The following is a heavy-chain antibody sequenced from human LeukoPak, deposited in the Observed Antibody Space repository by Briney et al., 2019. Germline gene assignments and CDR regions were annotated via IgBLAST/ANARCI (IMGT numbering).Heavy chain of an antibody. D-gene: IGHD3-3*01. CDR3: ARDPYDFWSGYYKGWFDP. CDR1: GYTFTSYG. CDR2: ISAYNGNT. J-gene: IGHJ5*02. Sequence: GASVKVSCKASGYTFTSYGISWVRQAPGQGLEWMGWISAYNGNTNYAQKLQGRVTMTTDTSTSTAYMELRSQRSDDTAVYYCARDPYDFWSGYYKGWFDPWGQGTLVTVSS. V-gene: IGHV1-18*01.